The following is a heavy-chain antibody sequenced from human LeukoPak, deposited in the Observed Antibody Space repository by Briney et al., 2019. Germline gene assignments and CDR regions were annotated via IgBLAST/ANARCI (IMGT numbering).Heavy chain of an antibody. D-gene: IGHD6-6*01. CDR3: ARSDPRRAARRYYFDY. CDR1: GGSLSSYY. CDR2: IYYSGST. Sequence: SETLSLTCTVSGGSLSSYYWSWIRQPPGKGLEWIGYIYYSGSTNYNPSLKSRVTISVDTSKNQFSLKLSSVTAADTAVYYCARSDPRRAARRYYFDYWGQGTLVTVSS. V-gene: IGHV4-59*01. J-gene: IGHJ4*02.